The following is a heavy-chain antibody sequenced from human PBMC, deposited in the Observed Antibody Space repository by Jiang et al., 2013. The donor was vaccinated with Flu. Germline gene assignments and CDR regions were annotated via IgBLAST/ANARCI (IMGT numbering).Heavy chain of an antibody. CDR3: ARESTTSSSGWGLIDY. J-gene: IGHJ4*02. CDR2: IDWDDDK. V-gene: IGHV2-70*11. CDR1: GFSLSTSGMC. Sequence: KPTQTLTLTCTFSGFSLSTSGMCVSWIRQPPGKALEWLARIDWDDDKYHSTSLKTRLTISKDTSKNQVVLTMTNMDPVDTATYYCARESTTSSSGWGLIDYWGQGTLVTVSS. D-gene: IGHD6-19*01.